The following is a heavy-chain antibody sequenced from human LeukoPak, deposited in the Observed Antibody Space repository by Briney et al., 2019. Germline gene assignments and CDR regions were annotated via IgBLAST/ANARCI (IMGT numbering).Heavy chain of an antibody. CDR3: TTGPIVVVTAMVSDAFDI. CDR1: GFTFSNAW. D-gene: IGHD2-21*02. CDR2: IKSKTDGGTT. Sequence: GGSLRLSCAASGFTFSNAWMSWVRQAPGKGLEWVGRIKSKTDGGTTDYAAPVKGRFTISRDDSKNTLYLQMNSLKTEDTAVYYCTTGPIVVVTAMVSDAFDIWGQGTMVTVSS. V-gene: IGHV3-15*01. J-gene: IGHJ3*02.